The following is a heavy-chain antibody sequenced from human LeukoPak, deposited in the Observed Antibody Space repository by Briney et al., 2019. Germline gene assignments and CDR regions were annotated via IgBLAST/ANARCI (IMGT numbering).Heavy chain of an antibody. V-gene: IGHV3-53*01. J-gene: IGHJ4*02. D-gene: IGHD2-21*02. CDR1: GFTVSSNY. Sequence: GGSLRLSCAASGFTVSSNYMSWVRQAPGKGLEWVSVIDSGGSTYYADSVKGRFTISRDNSKNTLYLQMNSLRAEDTAVYYCARGALGGDLDYWGQGTLVTVSS. CDR2: IDSGGST. CDR3: ARGALGGDLDY.